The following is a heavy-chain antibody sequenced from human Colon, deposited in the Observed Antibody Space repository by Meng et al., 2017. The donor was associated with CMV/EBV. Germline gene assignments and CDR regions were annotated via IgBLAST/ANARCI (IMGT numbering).Heavy chain of an antibody. D-gene: IGHD1-26*01. CDR1: GFTFSTYS. Sequence: GGSLRLSCAASGFTFSTYSMNWVRQAPGKGLEWVSSISPTGIYIYYTDSVKGRFTISRDNAANSLYLQMNSLRAEDTAVYYCASIDKSAFHMWGQGTKVTVSS. CDR3: ASIDKSAFHM. CDR2: ISPTGIYI. V-gene: IGHV3-21*01. J-gene: IGHJ3*02.